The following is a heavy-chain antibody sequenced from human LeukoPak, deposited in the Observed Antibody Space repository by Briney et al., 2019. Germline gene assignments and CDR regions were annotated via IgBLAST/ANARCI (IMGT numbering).Heavy chain of an antibody. V-gene: IGHV1-2*02. CDR1: GYTFTGYY. CDR3: AALAYYYGSGSPT. D-gene: IGHD3-10*01. J-gene: IGHJ5*02. CDR2: INPNSGGT. Sequence: GASVKVSCKASGYTFTGYYMHWVRQAPGQGLEWMGWINPNSGGTNYAQKFQGRVTMTRDTSISTAYMELSRLRSDDTAVYYCAALAYYYGSGSPTWGQGTLVTVSS.